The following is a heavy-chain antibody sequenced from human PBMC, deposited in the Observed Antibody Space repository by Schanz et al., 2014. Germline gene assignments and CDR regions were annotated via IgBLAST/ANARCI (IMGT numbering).Heavy chain of an antibody. J-gene: IGHJ5*02. CDR2: IDPNSGGT. CDR1: GYTFTSFA. V-gene: IGHV1-2*02. Sequence: QVQLVQSGSELKKPGASVKVSCKASGYTFTSFAMNWVRQAPGQGLEWMGWIDPNSGGTFYKEKFQGRVTMSRDTSISTAYMELSRLGSDDTAIYYCAREICSGTRCGQRYDPWGQGTLVTVSS. D-gene: IGHD2-2*01. CDR3: AREICSGTRCGQRYDP.